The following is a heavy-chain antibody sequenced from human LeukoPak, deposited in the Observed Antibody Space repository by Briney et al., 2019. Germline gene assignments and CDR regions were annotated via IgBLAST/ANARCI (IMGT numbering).Heavy chain of an antibody. D-gene: IGHD1-14*01. V-gene: IGHV4-31*03. CDR2: IYYSGNT. Sequence: SETLSLTCTVSGGSISSGGYYWSWIRQHPGKGLEWIGYIYYSGNTYYNPSLKSRVAISVDTSKNQFSLKLSSVTAADTAVYYCARGSIGTPDYWGQGTLVTVSS. CDR3: ARGSIGTPDY. J-gene: IGHJ4*02. CDR1: GGSISSGGYY.